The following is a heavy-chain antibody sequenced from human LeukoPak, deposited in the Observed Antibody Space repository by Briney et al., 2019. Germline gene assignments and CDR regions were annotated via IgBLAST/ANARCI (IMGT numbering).Heavy chain of an antibody. J-gene: IGHJ3*02. CDR3: ARAAAGTIFAFDI. V-gene: IGHV1-2*04. CDR1: GYTFTGYY. D-gene: IGHD6-13*01. CDR2: INPNSGGT. Sequence: ASVKVSCKASGYTFTGYYMHWVRQAPGQGLEWMGWINPNSGGTNYAQKFQGWVTMTRDTSISTAHMELSRLRSDDTAVYYCARAAAGTIFAFDIWGQGTMVTVSS.